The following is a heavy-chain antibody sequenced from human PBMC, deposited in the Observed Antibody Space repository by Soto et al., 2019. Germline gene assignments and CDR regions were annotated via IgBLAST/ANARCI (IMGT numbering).Heavy chain of an antibody. Sequence: QMQLQESGPGLVKASETLSLTCTLSGGSISSSSYSWGWIRQPPGKGLEWIGTMFYSGNTYYNPSLKSRVAISVDISQNQFSLRLRSVTATDTAVYYCAKSQPRISTTGTRIDSWGHGTLVTVSS. CDR1: GGSISSSSYS. D-gene: IGHD6-13*01. CDR2: MFYSGNT. J-gene: IGHJ5*01. V-gene: IGHV4-39*01. CDR3: AKSQPRISTTGTRIDS.